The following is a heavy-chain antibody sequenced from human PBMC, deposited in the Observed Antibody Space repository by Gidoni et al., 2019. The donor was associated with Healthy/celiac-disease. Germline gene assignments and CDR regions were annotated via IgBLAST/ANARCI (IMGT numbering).Heavy chain of an antibody. CDR1: GFTFSSYT. CDR2: ISSSSSYI. V-gene: IGHV3-21*01. Sequence: EVQLVESGGGLVKPGGSLRLSCAAYGFTFSSYTMHWVRQAPGKGLEWVSSISSSSSYIYYADSVKGQFTISRDNAKNSLYLQMNSLRAEDTAVYYCARPSLLYDILTGYSGPYGMDVWGQGTTVTVSS. D-gene: IGHD3-9*01. J-gene: IGHJ6*02. CDR3: ARPSLLYDILTGYSGPYGMDV.